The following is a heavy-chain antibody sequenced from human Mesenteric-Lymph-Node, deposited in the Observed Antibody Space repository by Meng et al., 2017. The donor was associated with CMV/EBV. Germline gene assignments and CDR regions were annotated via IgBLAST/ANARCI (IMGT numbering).Heavy chain of an antibody. Sequence: GGSLRLSCEASEFTFSRYGMHWVRQAPGKGPEWVAIISKDGTNKFYTDSVKGRFTISRDNSKSTLYLTMDSLRPEDTAVYYCATDRPDGSRNYWARNFFVLWGQGTLVTVSS. V-gene: IGHV3-30*10. J-gene: IGHJ5*02. D-gene: IGHD3-10*01. CDR3: ATDRPDGSRNYWARNFFVL. CDR2: ISKDGTNK. CDR1: EFTFSRYG.